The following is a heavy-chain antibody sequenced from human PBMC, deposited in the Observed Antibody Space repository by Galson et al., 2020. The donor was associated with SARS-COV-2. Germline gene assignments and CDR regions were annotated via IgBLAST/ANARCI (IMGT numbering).Heavy chain of an antibody. CDR2: ISGSGAST. D-gene: IGHD1-1*01. J-gene: IGHJ2*01. Sequence: GGSLRLSCAASGFTFSTYGMSWVRQAPGKGLEWVSTISGSGASTYYADPVKGQFTISRDNFKNTLYLRLNSLRAEDSAVYYCAKPEVRQDYWYFDLWGRGSLVTVSS. CDR1: GFTFSTYG. V-gene: IGHV3-23*01. CDR3: AKPEVRQDYWYFDL.